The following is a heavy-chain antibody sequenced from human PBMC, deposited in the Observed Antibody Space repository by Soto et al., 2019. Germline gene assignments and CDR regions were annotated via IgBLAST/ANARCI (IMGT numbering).Heavy chain of an antibody. CDR1: GYTFTSYA. Sequence: ASVKVSCKASGYTFTSYAMHWVRQAPGQRLEWMGWINAGNGNTKYSQKFQGRVTITRDTSASTAYMELSSLRSEDTAVYYCARDPPLSLGESSPDYWGQGTLVTVSS. D-gene: IGHD3-10*01. V-gene: IGHV1-3*01. J-gene: IGHJ4*02. CDR3: ARDPPLSLGESSPDY. CDR2: INAGNGNT.